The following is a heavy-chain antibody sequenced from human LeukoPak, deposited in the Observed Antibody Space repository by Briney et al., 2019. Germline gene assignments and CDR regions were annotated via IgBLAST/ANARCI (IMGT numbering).Heavy chain of an antibody. CDR2: INHSGST. Sequence: SETLSLTCAVYGGSFSGYYWSWIRQPPGKGLEWIGEINHSGSTNYNPSLESRVTISVDTSKNQFSLKLSSATAADTAMYYCARLPYSSGWYVYWGQETLVTVSS. CDR3: ARLPYSSGWYVY. CDR1: GGSFSGYY. J-gene: IGHJ4*02. V-gene: IGHV4-34*01. D-gene: IGHD6-19*01.